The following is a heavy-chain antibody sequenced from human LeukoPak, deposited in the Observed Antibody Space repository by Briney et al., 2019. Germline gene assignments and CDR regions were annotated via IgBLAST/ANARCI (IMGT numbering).Heavy chain of an antibody. CDR1: GFTFSSYG. J-gene: IGHJ3*02. D-gene: IGHD6-6*01. CDR3: ASLLLCFGCSSSSDSFDM. Sequence: GGSLRLSCAASGFTFSSYGMHWVRQAPGKGLGWVAFIQYDGSNKYYADSVKGRFTISRDNAKNTLYLQMNSLRAEDTAVYYCASLLLCFGCSSSSDSFDMWGQGTMVTVSS. CDR2: IQYDGSNK. V-gene: IGHV3-30*02.